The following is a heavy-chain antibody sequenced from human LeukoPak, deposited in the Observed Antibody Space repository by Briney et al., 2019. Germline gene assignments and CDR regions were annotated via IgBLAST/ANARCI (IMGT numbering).Heavy chain of an antibody. CDR2: IKQDGSEK. V-gene: IGHV3-7*01. J-gene: IGHJ4*02. CDR1: GFTFSSYW. Sequence: PGGSLRLSCAASGFTFSSYWMSWVRQAPGKGLEWVANIKQDGSEKYYVDSVKGRFTISRDNAKNSLYLQMNSLRAEDTAVYYCAGHLLRWYFDYWGQGTLVTVSS. D-gene: IGHD4-23*01. CDR3: AGHLLRWYFDY.